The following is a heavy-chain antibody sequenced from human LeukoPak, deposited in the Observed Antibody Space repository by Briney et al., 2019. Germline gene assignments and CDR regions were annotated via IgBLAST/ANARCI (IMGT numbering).Heavy chain of an antibody. J-gene: IGHJ6*03. D-gene: IGHD6-13*01. Sequence: GGSLRLSCAASGFTFSSYEMNWVRQAPGKGLEWVSHISSSGSTIYYADSVKGRFTISRDNAKNSLYLQMNSLRAEDTAVYYCARTLVAAAGYYYYYYMDVWGKGTTVTISS. CDR1: GFTFSSYE. CDR3: ARTLVAAAGYYYYYYMDV. CDR2: ISSSGSTI. V-gene: IGHV3-48*03.